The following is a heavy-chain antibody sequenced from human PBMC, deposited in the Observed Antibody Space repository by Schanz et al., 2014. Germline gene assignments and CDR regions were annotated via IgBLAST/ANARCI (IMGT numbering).Heavy chain of an antibody. CDR1: GFTFSSYA. J-gene: IGHJ4*02. CDR2: IRSSSTPI. CDR3: VSSGSYSSYAF. Sequence: EVQLLESGGGLVQPGGSLRLSCAASGFTFSSYAMHWVRQAPGKGLEWVSYIRSSSTPIYYADSVKGRFTISRDNAKNSLYLQMNSLRAEDTAVYHCVSSGSYSSYAFWGQGTLVTVSS. D-gene: IGHD3-10*01. V-gene: IGHV3-48*01.